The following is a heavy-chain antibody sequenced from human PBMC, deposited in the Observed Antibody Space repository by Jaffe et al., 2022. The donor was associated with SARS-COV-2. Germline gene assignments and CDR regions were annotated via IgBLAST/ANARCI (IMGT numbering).Heavy chain of an antibody. V-gene: IGHV1-2*02. CDR3: AHIESNELFDF. CDR2: VHPNSGFT. D-gene: IGHD5-12*01. CDR1: GYTFGGYY. Sequence: QVQLVQSGAEVKKPGASVKVSCKASGYTFGGYYVHWVRQVPGQGLEWMGWVHPNSGFTRYAQKFQGRVTMTRDTSMTTAYLELSRLRFDDTAVYHCAHIESNELFDFWGHGTLVTVSS. J-gene: IGHJ3*01.